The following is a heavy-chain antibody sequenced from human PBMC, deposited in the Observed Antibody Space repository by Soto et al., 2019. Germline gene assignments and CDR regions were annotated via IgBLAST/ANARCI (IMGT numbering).Heavy chain of an antibody. CDR1: GFTFSSYA. D-gene: IGHD6-13*01. Sequence: GGSLRLSCAASGFTFSSYAMSWVRQAPGKGLEWVSAISGSGGSTYYADSVKGRFTISRDNSKNTLYLQMNSLRAEDTAVYYCAKDQIIAAAVLKLYSALFDYWGQGTLVNVSS. CDR3: AKDQIIAAAVLKLYSALFDY. CDR2: ISGSGGST. J-gene: IGHJ4*02. V-gene: IGHV3-23*01.